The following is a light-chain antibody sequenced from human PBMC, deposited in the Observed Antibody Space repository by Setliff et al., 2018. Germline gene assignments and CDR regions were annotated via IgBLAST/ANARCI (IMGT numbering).Light chain of an antibody. V-gene: IGLV2-14*01. J-gene: IGLJ2*01. CDR3: SAYASSETLV. CDR1: SSDIGDYNY. Sequence: SALTQPASVSGSPGQSITISCTGTSSDIGDYNYVSWYQQEPGKAPKLIIYDVSNRPSGVSDRFSGSKSGNTASLTISGLQAEDEADYYCSAYASSETLVFGGGTKVTVL. CDR2: DVS.